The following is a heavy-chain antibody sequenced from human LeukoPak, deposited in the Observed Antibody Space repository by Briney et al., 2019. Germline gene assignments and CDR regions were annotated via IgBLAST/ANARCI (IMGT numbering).Heavy chain of an antibody. CDR3: AKALGEYSSFDY. V-gene: IGHV3-33*06. CDR2: IWYDGSNK. D-gene: IGHD6-6*01. J-gene: IGHJ4*02. Sequence: PGGSLRLSCAASGFTFSSYGMHWVRQAPGKGLEWVAVIWYDGSNKYYADSVKGRFTISRDNSKNTLYLQMNSLRAEDTAVYYCAKALGEYSSFDYWGQGTLVTVSS. CDR1: GFTFSSYG.